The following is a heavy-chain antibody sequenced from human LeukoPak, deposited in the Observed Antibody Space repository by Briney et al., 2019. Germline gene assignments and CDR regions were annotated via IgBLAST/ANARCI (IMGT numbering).Heavy chain of an antibody. D-gene: IGHD3-16*01. CDR2: ISYDESNK. CDR1: GFTFSSYG. V-gene: IGHV3-30*03. CDR3: ATSPGGMNAP. J-gene: IGHJ5*02. Sequence: GGSLRLSCAASGFTFSSYGMHWVRQAPGKGLEWVAVISYDESNKYYADSVKGRFTISRDNSKNTLYLQMNSLRAEDTAVYYCATSPGGMNAPWGQGTLVTVSS.